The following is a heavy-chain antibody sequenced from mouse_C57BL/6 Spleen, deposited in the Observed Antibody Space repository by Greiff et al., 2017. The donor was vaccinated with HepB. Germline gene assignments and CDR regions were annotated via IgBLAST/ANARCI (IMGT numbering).Heavy chain of an antibody. CDR3: ARDRDRGPDY. CDR1: GFTFSSYA. J-gene: IGHJ2*01. D-gene: IGHD3-3*01. V-gene: IGHV5-4*01. CDR2: ISDGGSYT. Sequence: DVMLVESGGGLVKPGGSLKLSCAASGFTFSSYAMSWVRQTPEKRLEWVATISDGGSYTYYPDNVKGRFTISRDNAKNNLYLQMSHLKSEDTAMYYCARDRDRGPDYWGQGTTLTVSS.